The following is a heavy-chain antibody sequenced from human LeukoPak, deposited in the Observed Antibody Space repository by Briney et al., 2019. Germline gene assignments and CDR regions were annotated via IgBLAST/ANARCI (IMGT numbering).Heavy chain of an antibody. CDR2: IYYSGGT. V-gene: IGHV4-30-4*01. Sequence: PSETLSLTCTVSGGSISSGDYYWSWIRQPPGKGLEWIGYIYYSGGTYYNPSLKSRVTISVDTSKNQFSLKLSSVTAADTAVYYCASSPRHYYDSSGYYYRGNWFDPWGQGTLVTVSS. D-gene: IGHD3-22*01. CDR1: GGSISSGDYY. CDR3: ASSPRHYYDSSGYYYRGNWFDP. J-gene: IGHJ5*02.